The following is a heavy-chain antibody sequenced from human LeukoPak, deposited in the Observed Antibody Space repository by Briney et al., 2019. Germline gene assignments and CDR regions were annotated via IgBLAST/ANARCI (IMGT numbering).Heavy chain of an antibody. V-gene: IGHV3-23*01. J-gene: IGHJ4*02. D-gene: IGHD5-12*01. CDR3: AKSVRGYTYYFDC. Sequence: GGSLRLSCAASGFTFNNYAMSWVRQAPGKGLEWVSTISGSGSNTYYADSVKGRFTISRDNSKSTLYLQMNSLRAEDTAVYYCAKSVRGYTYYFDCWGQGTLVTVSS. CDR1: GFTFNNYA. CDR2: ISGSGSNT.